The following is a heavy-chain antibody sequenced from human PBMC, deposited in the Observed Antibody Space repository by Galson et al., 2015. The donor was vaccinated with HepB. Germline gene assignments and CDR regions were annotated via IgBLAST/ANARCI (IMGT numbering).Heavy chain of an antibody. V-gene: IGHV1-8*01. J-gene: IGHJ4*02. CDR1: GYTFSSYD. Sequence: SVKVSCKASGYTFSSYDINWVRQATGQGLEWMGWMNPNSGNTKYAQNFQGRVTMTRDTSVNTAYMEISGLRPDDTAVYYCARLRRDRGWYAAFDHWGQGTLVTVSS. CDR2: MNPNSGNT. CDR3: ARLRRDRGWYAAFDH. D-gene: IGHD3-16*01.